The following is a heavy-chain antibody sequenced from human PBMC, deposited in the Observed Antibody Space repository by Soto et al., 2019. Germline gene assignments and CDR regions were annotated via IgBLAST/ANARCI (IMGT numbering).Heavy chain of an antibody. J-gene: IGHJ5*02. CDR3: ARHNRYSSTWFEGWFDP. D-gene: IGHD6-13*01. CDR2: ISYGGGTT. CDR1: EFTFSNYA. Sequence: GGSLRLSCAASEFTFSNYAMSWVRQAPGKGLEWVSAISYGGGTTYYADSVKGRFTISRDNSKNTLYLQMNSLKASDTAMYYCARHNRYSSTWFEGWFDPWGQGTLVTVSS. V-gene: IGHV3-23*01.